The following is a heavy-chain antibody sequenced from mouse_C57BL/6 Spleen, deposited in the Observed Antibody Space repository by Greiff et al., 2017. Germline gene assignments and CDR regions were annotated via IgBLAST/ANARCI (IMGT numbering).Heavy chain of an antibody. CDR1: GYTFTDYE. CDR3: TRGIDYAMDY. Sequence: VQLQQSGAELVRPGASVTLSCKASGYTFTDYEMHWVKQTPVHGLEWIGAIDPETGGTDYNQKFKGKAILTADKSSSTAYMELRSLTSEDSAVYYCTRGIDYAMDYWGQGTAVTVSS. V-gene: IGHV1-15*01. CDR2: IDPETGGT. J-gene: IGHJ4*01.